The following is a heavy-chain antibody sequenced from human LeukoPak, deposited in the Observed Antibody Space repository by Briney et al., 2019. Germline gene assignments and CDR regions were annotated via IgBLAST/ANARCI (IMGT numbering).Heavy chain of an antibody. CDR1: GYTFTSYG. CDR2: ISAYNGNT. V-gene: IGHV1-18*01. CDR3: ARDSPTVADDRALGY. Sequence: GASVKVSCKASGYTFTSYGISWVRQAPGQGLEWMGWISAYNGNTNYAQKLQGRVTMTTDTSTSTAYVELRSLRSDDTAVYYCARDSPTVADDRALGYWGQGTLVTVSS. J-gene: IGHJ4*02. D-gene: IGHD6-19*01.